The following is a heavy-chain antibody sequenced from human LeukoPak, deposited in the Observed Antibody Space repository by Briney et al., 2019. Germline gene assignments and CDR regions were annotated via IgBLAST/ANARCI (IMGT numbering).Heavy chain of an antibody. CDR3: ARDVAYSSSWFDP. V-gene: IGHV1-18*01. CDR1: GGTFSSYA. D-gene: IGHD6-13*01. Sequence: ASVKVSCKASGGTFSSYAISWVRQAPGQGLEWMGWISAYNGNTNYAQKLQGRVTMTTDTSTSTAYMELRSLRSDDTAVYYCARDVAYSSSWFDPWGQGTLVTVSS. CDR2: ISAYNGNT. J-gene: IGHJ5*02.